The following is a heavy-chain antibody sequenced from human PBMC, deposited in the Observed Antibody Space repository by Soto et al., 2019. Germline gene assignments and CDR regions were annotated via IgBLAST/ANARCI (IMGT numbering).Heavy chain of an antibody. D-gene: IGHD2-21*02. CDR1: GFTFSRYS. Sequence: LRLSCAGSGFTFSRYSMNWVRQAPGKGLEWVASIGTRGDIYYAESVKGRLTISRDNAKNSLSLEMDSLRVEDTGVYYCAREETAWPLAYGLDVWGQGTTVTVSS. CDR3: AREETAWPLAYGLDV. V-gene: IGHV3-21*01. J-gene: IGHJ6*02. CDR2: IGTRGDI.